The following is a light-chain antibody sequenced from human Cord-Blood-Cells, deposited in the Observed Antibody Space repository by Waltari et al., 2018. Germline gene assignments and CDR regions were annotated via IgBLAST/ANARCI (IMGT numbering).Light chain of an antibody. V-gene: IGKV3-11*02. J-gene: IGKJ1*01. Sequence: EHVLSQSPAALSLSPGERATLSCRARQSVSSYLAWYQQKPGQATRRLIYDASNRATGIPAWSRGGGSGRDCSRTICSLEPEDCAVYYCQQRSNWTPCTFGLGTKGEIK. CDR2: DAS. CDR1: QSVSSY. CDR3: QQRSNWTPCT.